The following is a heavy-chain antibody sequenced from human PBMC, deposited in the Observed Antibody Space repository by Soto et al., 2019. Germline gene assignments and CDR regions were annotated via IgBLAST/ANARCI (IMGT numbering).Heavy chain of an antibody. CDR2: IYWDDDK. D-gene: IGHD3-10*01. CDR1: GFSLSTSGMG. CDR3: ARGGWTTYYSPFFDY. Sequence: SGPTPVNPTHTLTLTCTFSGFSLSTSGMGVGWIRQPPGKALEWLALIYWDDDKRYSPSLKSRLSITKDTSRNQVVLTLTKLDTVDTATYYCARGGWTTYYSPFFDYWGQGTLVTVSS. V-gene: IGHV2-5*02. J-gene: IGHJ4*02.